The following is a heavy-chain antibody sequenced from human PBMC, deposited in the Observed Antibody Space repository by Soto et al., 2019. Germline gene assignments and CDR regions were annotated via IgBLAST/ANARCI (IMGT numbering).Heavy chain of an antibody. CDR2: ISWDGGST. Sequence: EVQLVESGGVVVQPGGSLRLSWAASGFTFDDYTMHWVRQAPGKGLEWASLISWDGGSTYYADSVKGRFPLSIDNSKKSLYLQMNRLRTEDTALYYCATLPQGLFSGMDVWGQGTTVTVSS. J-gene: IGHJ6*02. CDR1: GFTFDDYT. V-gene: IGHV3-43*01. CDR3: ATLPQGLFSGMDV. D-gene: IGHD6-19*01.